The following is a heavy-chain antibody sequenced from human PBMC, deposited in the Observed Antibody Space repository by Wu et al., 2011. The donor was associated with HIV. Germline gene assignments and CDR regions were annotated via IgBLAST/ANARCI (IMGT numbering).Heavy chain of an antibody. D-gene: IGHD4-17*01. CDR2: ISPYNGDT. CDR3: ARGPASGDFTRGQVY. CDR1: GYNFINYG. Sequence: QVQLVQSGAEVKKPGASVKISCKASGYNFINYGISWVRQAPGQGLEWMGWISPYNGDTDYAQKLQGRVTMTTDTSTNTVYMELRSLRSDDTAVYFCARGPASGDFTRGQVYWGQGTLVTVSS. V-gene: IGHV1-18*01. J-gene: IGHJ4*02.